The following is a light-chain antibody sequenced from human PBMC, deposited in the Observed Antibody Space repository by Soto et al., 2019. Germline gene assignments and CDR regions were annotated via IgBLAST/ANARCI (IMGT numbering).Light chain of an antibody. Sequence: QTVVTQEPSFSVSPGGTVTLTCALSSGSVSTSYYPSWYQHTPGQSPRALVYSTNIRSSGVPDRFSGSILGTKAALTITGAQADDESDYYCVLYMGSGIWVFGGGTKLTVL. V-gene: IGLV8-61*01. CDR3: VLYMGSGIWV. J-gene: IGLJ3*02. CDR1: SGSVSTSYY. CDR2: STN.